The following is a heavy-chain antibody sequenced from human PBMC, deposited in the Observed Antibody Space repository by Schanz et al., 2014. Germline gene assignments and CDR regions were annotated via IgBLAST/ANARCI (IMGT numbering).Heavy chain of an antibody. CDR1: GFTFRSYA. V-gene: IGHV3-23*01. CDR3: AKAITMVRGVIRFFDY. D-gene: IGHD3-10*01. CDR2: ISGSGGSA. Sequence: EVQLLESGGGLVQPGGSLRLSCAASGFTFRSYAMSWVRQAPGKGLEWVSGISGSGGSANYADSVKGRFTISRDNSKNTLYLQMNSLRAEDTAVYYCAKAITMVRGVIRFFDYWGQGTLVTVSS. J-gene: IGHJ4*02.